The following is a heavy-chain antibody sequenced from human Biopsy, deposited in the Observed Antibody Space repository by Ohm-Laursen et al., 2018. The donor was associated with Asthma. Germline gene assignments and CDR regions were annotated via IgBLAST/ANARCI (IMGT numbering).Heavy chain of an antibody. V-gene: IGHV4-30-4*01. CDR3: ARSAKTIFGVVMGSYYYGMDV. J-gene: IGHJ6*02. Sequence: PSETLSLTCTVSGGSISSDDYYWSWIRQAPGKGLEWIAYIYSSGDTYYSPSLKSRVSISLDTSKNQFSLRLTSVTAADTAVYYCARSAKTIFGVVMGSYYYGMDVWGQGTTVTVSS. D-gene: IGHD3-3*01. CDR1: GGSISSDDYY. CDR2: IYSSGDT.